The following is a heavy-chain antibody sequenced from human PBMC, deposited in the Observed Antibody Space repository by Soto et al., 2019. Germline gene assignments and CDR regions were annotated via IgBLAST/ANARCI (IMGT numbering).Heavy chain of an antibody. CDR1: GYTLTELS. Sequence: ASVKVSCKVSGYTLTELSMHWVRQAPGKGLEWMGGFDPEDGETIYAQKFQGRVTMTEDTSTDTAYMGLSSLRSEDTAVYYCATHNYGTDAFDIWGQGTMVPVSS. D-gene: IGHD4-17*01. CDR2: FDPEDGET. V-gene: IGHV1-24*01. J-gene: IGHJ3*02. CDR3: ATHNYGTDAFDI.